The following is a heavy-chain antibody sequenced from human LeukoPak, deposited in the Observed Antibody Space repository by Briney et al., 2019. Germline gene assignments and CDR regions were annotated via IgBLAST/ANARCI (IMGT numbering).Heavy chain of an antibody. V-gene: IGHV4-39*01. CDR1: GGSISSSSYY. CDR3: GRPYSMYYYMDV. Sequence: SETLSLTCTVSGGSISSSSYYWGWIRQPPGTGLEWIGSIYYSGSTYYNPSLKSRVTISVDTSNNQFSLKLSSVTAADTAVYYCGRPYSMYYYMDVWGKGTTVTVSS. D-gene: IGHD2-15*01. J-gene: IGHJ6*03. CDR2: IYYSGST.